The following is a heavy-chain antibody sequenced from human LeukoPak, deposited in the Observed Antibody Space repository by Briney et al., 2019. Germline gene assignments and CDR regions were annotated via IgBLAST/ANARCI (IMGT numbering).Heavy chain of an antibody. CDR1: GGSISSGGYY. CDR3: ARVRDIVGATTLNYFDY. CDR2: IYYSGST. J-gene: IGHJ4*02. V-gene: IGHV4-31*03. D-gene: IGHD1-26*01. Sequence: SETLSLTCTASGGSISSGGYYWSWIRQHPGKGLEWIGYIYYSGSTYYNPSLKSRVTISVDTSKNQFSLKLSSVTAADTAVYYCARVRDIVGATTLNYFDYWGQGTLVTVSS.